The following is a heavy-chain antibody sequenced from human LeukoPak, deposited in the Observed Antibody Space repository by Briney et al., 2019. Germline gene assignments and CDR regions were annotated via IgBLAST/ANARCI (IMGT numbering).Heavy chain of an antibody. Sequence: SETLSLTCTVSGGSISSHFWSWIRQPPGKGLEWIGYIYYSGSTNYNPSLKSRVTMSVDTSKNQVSLKVSSVTAADTAVYYCAGARGTSIYYFDSWGLGTLVTVSS. D-gene: IGHD6-6*01. CDR3: AGARGTSIYYFDS. CDR1: GGSISSHF. V-gene: IGHV4-59*11. J-gene: IGHJ4*02. CDR2: IYYSGST.